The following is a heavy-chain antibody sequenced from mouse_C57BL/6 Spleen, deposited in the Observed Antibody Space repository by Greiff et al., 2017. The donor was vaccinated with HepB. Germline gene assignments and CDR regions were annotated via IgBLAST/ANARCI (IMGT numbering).Heavy chain of an antibody. V-gene: IGHV5-9*01. CDR1: GFTFSSYT. CDR2: ISGGGGNT. J-gene: IGHJ4*01. Sequence: DVMLVESGGGLVKPGGSLKLSCAASGFTFSSYTMSWVRQTPEKRLEWVATISGGGGNTYYPDSVKGRFTISIDNAKNTLYLQMSSLRSEDTALYYCALMVTTYYAMDYWGQGTSVTVSS. CDR3: ALMVTTYYAMDY. D-gene: IGHD2-3*01.